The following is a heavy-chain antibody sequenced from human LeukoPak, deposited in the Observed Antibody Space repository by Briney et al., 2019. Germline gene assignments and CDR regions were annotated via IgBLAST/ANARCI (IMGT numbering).Heavy chain of an antibody. Sequence: GGSLRLSCAASGFTFSSYAMHWVRQAPGKGLEWVAVISYDGSNKYYADSVKGRFTISRDNSKNTLYLQMNSLRAEDTAVYYCARASDILTGYSNYWGQGTLVTVSS. V-gene: IGHV3-30-3*01. D-gene: IGHD3-9*01. CDR1: GFTFSSYA. J-gene: IGHJ4*02. CDR2: ISYDGSNK. CDR3: ARASDILTGYSNY.